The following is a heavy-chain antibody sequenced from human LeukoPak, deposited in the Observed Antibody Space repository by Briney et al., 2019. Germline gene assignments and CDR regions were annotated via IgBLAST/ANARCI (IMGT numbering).Heavy chain of an antibody. CDR1: GFTFSSYW. Sequence: PGGSLRLSCAASGFTFSSYWTSWVRQAPGKGLEWVANIKQDGSEKYYVDSVKGRFTISRDNAKNSLYLQMNSLRAEDTAVYYCARERRWVRGVYDYWGQGTLVTVSS. CDR3: ARERRWVRGVYDY. CDR2: IKQDGSEK. D-gene: IGHD3-10*01. J-gene: IGHJ4*02. V-gene: IGHV3-7*01.